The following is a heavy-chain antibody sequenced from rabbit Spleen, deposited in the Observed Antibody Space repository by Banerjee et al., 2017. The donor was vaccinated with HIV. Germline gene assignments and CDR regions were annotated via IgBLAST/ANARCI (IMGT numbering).Heavy chain of an antibody. D-gene: IGHD6-1*01. CDR3: ARGPYSGFSYGTFKL. J-gene: IGHJ4*01. CDR1: RFDFSSSYW. V-gene: IGHV1S43*01. CDR2: IPTPEDYT. Sequence: QEQLEESGGDLVKPEGSLTLTCKASRFDFSSSYWICWVRQAPGKGLEWIACIPTPEDYTWYASWVNGRFTISKSTSLNTVTLQMTSLTAADTATYFCARGPYSGFSYGTFKLWGPGTLVTVS.